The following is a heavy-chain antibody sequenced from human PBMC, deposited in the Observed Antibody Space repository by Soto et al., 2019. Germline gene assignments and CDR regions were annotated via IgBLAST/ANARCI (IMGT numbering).Heavy chain of an antibody. CDR1: GASINSGAYY. CDR3: ARVSATGTRWFDS. Sequence: QVQLQESGPGLVKPSETLSLTCTVSGASINSGAYYWSWIRQLPGKGLEWIGYINYRGTTYFHPSLKSRVAISGDTSQNQFSLRVISMTAADTAVYFCARVSATGTRWFDSWGQGTLVTVSS. CDR2: INYRGTT. J-gene: IGHJ5*01. D-gene: IGHD3-9*01. V-gene: IGHV4-31*03.